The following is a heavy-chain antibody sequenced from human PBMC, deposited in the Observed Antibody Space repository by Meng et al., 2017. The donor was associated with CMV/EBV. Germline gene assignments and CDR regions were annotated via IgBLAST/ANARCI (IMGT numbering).Heavy chain of an antibody. D-gene: IGHD5-24*01. V-gene: IGHV3-48*04. J-gene: IGHJ4*02. CDR1: GFTFSSYS. CDR3: ASRRDGYNVDY. Sequence: GGSLRLSCAASGFTFSSYSMNWVRQAPGKGLEWVSYISSSGSTIYYADSVKGRFTISRDNAKNSLYLQMNSLRAEDTAVYYCASRRDGYNVDYWGQGTLVTVSS. CDR2: ISSSGSTI.